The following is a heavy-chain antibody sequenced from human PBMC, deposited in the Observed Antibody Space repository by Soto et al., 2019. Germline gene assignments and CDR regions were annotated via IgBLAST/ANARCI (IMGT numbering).Heavy chain of an antibody. D-gene: IGHD1-1*01. CDR2: VYPSDPDV. V-gene: IGHV5-51*01. CDR3: RKGATSAFDA. J-gene: IGHJ4*02. CDR1: GYRFPSSW. Sequence: GESLKIPCQCSGYRFPSSWLGWVRQMPGKGLEGLGNVYPSDPDVRYSPSFEGRVTISDDNKIKTAELHLRNLKASDTAIYYCRKGATSAFDAWGQGNRVTVSS.